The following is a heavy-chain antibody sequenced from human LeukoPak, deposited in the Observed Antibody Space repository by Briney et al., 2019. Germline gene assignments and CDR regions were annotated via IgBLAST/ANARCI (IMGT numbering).Heavy chain of an antibody. J-gene: IGHJ5*02. V-gene: IGHV3-21*01. D-gene: IGHD6-13*01. Sequence: GGSLRLSCAASGFTFSSYSMNWVRQAPGKGLEWVSSISSSSSYIYYADSVKGRFTISRDNAKNSLYLQMNSLRAEDTAVYYCARDSSSSWYTVDPWGQGTLSPSPQ. CDR1: GFTFSSYS. CDR2: ISSSSSYI. CDR3: ARDSSSSWYTVDP.